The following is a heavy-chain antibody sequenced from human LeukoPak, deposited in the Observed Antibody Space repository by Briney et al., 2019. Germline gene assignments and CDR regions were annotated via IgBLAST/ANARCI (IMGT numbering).Heavy chain of an antibody. CDR3: ARELELGAFDI. CDR2: ISAYNGNT. Sequence: GASVKVSCKASGYTFTSYGISWVRQAPGQGLEWMGWISAYNGNTNYAQKLQGRVTMTTDTSTSTVYMELRSLRSDDTAVYYCARELELGAFDIWGQGTMVTVSS. J-gene: IGHJ3*02. V-gene: IGHV1-18*01. D-gene: IGHD1-7*01. CDR1: GYTFTSYG.